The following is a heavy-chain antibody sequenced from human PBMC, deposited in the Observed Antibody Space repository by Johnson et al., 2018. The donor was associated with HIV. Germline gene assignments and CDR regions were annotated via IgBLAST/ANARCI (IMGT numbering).Heavy chain of an antibody. J-gene: IGHJ3*01. CDR3: AKIPGANWGSPDDFDV. CDR1: RFTFSSYW. CDR2: IKQDGSER. Sequence: VQLVESGGVVVHPGGSLRLSCETSRFTFSSYWMSWVRQAPGKGLEWVANIKQDGSERYFVDSVKGRFTISRDNSKNTLYLQMNSLRAEDTAVYYCAKIPGANWGSPDDFDVWGQGTMVTVSS. D-gene: IGHD7-27*01. V-gene: IGHV3-7*02.